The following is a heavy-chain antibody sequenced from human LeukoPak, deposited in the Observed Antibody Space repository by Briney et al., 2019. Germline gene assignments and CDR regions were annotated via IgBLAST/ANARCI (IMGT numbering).Heavy chain of an antibody. Sequence: GGSLRLSCAASGFTFSSYAMSWVRQAPGKGLEWVSAISGSGGSTYYADSVKGRLTISRDNSKNTLYLQMNSLRAEDTAVYYCAKGLGSGWYFDYWGQGTLVTVSS. CDR1: GFTFSSYA. CDR3: AKGLGSGWYFDY. D-gene: IGHD6-19*01. J-gene: IGHJ4*02. CDR2: ISGSGGST. V-gene: IGHV3-23*01.